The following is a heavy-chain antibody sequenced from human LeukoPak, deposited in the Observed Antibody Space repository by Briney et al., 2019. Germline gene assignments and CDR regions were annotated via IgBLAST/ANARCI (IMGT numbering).Heavy chain of an antibody. CDR1: GFTFSAYW. D-gene: IGHD5-12*01. CDR3: ARLRGGYDFDY. CDR2: IKEDESEK. J-gene: IGHJ4*02. V-gene: IGHV3-7*01. Sequence: PGGSLRLSCAASGFTFSAYWMTWVRQAPGKGLEWVANIKEDESEKNYVDSVKGRFTISRDNARNSLFLQMNSLRVEDTGVYFCARLRGGYDFDYWGQGTLVTVSS.